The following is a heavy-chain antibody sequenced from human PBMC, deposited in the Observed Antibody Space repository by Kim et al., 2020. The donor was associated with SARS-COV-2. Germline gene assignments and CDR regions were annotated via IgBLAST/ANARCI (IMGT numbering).Heavy chain of an antibody. D-gene: IGHD5-12*01. J-gene: IGHJ4*02. V-gene: IGHV1-46*01. CDR3: ARPTDGYNSRFDY. Sequence: YAQKFQGRVTMTRDTSTSTVYMELSSLRSEDTAVYYCARPTDGYNSRFDYWGQGTLVTVSS.